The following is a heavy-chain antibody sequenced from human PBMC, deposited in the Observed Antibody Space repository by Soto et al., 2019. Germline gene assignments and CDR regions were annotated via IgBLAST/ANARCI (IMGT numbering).Heavy chain of an antibody. CDR3: ARGDSTDCSNGVCSFFYNHDMDV. Sequence: ASVKVSCKASGYSFTDYHIHWVRQAPGQGLEWLGRINPKSGGTSTPQKFQGWVTMTTDTSISTASMELTRLTSDDTAIYYCARGDSTDCSNGVCSFFYNHDMDVWGQGTTVTVSS. CDR1: GYSFTDYH. D-gene: IGHD2-8*01. CDR2: INPKSGGT. V-gene: IGHV1-2*04. J-gene: IGHJ6*02.